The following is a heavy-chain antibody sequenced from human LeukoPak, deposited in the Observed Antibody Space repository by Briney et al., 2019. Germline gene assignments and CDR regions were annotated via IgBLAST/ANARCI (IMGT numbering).Heavy chain of an antibody. Sequence: PGRSLRLSCAASGFTFNTYAGYWVRQAPGRGLEWVAAISDDGSDTYYTDSVKGRFTISRDSSKNTLYLQMNSLRTEDTALYYCARSPAGIFYYYMDVWGKGTTVTVSS. D-gene: IGHD6-19*01. CDR3: ARSPAGIFYYYMDV. CDR1: GFTFNTYA. V-gene: IGHV3-30*10. CDR2: ISDDGSDT. J-gene: IGHJ6*03.